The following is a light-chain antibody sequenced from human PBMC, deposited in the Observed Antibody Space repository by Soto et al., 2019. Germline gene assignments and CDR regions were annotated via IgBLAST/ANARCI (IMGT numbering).Light chain of an antibody. J-gene: IGLJ3*02. CDR2: DVT. CDR3: SSYTSSSTWV. Sequence: QSALTQPASVSGSPGQSIPISCSGTSSDVGGYNYVSWYQQHPGKAPKLMIYDVTNRPSGVSNGFSGSKSGSTASLTISGLQAEDEADYYCSSYTSSSTWVFGGGTKLTVL. CDR1: SSDVGGYNY. V-gene: IGLV2-14*01.